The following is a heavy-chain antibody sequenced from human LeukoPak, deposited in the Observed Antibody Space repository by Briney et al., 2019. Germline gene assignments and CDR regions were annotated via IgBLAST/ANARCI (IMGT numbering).Heavy chain of an antibody. CDR3: ARVDFYSSGYFDY. CDR1: GYTFTGYY. J-gene: IGHJ4*02. CDR2: INPNSGGT. D-gene: IGHD6-19*01. V-gene: IGHV1-2*02. Sequence: GASVKVSCKASGYTFTGYYMHWVRQAPGQGLEWMGWINPNSGGTNYAQKFQGRVTMTRDTSICTAYMELSRLRSDDTAVYYCARVDFYSSGYFDYWGQGTLVTVSS.